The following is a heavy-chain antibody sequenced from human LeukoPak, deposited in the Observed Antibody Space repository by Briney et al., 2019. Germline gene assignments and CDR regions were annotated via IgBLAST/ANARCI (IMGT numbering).Heavy chain of an antibody. CDR1: DDSITMYY. J-gene: IGHJ5*02. CDR3: ARDSSRVTMVRGVMGKFDP. D-gene: IGHD3-10*01. V-gene: IGHV4-59*01. Sequence: SETLSLTCTVSDDSITMYYWTWIRQPPGKGLEWIGYVDHTGSTKFNPSLKSRVTISVDTSKNQFSLKLSSVTAADTAVYYCARDSSRVTMVRGVMGKFDPWGQGTLVTVSS. CDR2: VDHTGST.